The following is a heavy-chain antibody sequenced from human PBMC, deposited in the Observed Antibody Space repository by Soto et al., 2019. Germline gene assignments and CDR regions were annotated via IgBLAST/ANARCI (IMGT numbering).Heavy chain of an antibody. D-gene: IGHD6-6*01. J-gene: IGHJ4*02. CDR3: AHSRPPRLLDY. Sequence: QITLKESGPTLVKPTQTLTLTCTFSGFSLGTSGVGVGWIRQPPGKALEWLALIYWDDDKRYSPSLNSRLTITKDTSKIQVVLTMTNMDPVDTATYYCAHSRPPRLLDYWGQGTLVTVSS. CDR2: IYWDDDK. CDR1: GFSLGTSGVG. V-gene: IGHV2-5*02.